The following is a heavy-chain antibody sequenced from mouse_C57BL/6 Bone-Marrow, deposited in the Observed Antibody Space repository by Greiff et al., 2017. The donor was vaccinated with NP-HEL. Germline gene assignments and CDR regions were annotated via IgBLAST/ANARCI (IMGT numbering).Heavy chain of an antibody. V-gene: IGHV3-6*01. J-gene: IGHJ3*01. CDR1: GYSITSGYY. CDR3: AREGLGLYSFAY. Sequence: EVKLVESGPGLVKPSQSLSLTCSVTGYSITSGYYWNWIRQFPGNKLEWMGYISYDGSNNYNPYLKNRITITRDTSKNQFYLKMNSVTTEDTATYDCAREGLGLYSFAYWGQGTLVTVSA. CDR2: ISYDGSN. D-gene: IGHD1-1*01.